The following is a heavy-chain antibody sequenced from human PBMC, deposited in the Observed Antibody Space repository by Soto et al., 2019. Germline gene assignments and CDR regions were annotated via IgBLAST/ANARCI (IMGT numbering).Heavy chain of an antibody. D-gene: IGHD3-10*01. CDR3: ARGFGRFNY. J-gene: IGHJ4*02. CDR1: GFTFNDFE. CDR2: IDGSGTTK. Sequence: EVQLLESGGGLVQPGGSLRLSCGVSGFTFNDFEMNWIRQAPGKGLEWLAYIDGSGTTKKYADSVWGRFTISRDNPNNSLFLQMSSLSAADTAIYYCARGFGRFNYWGQGTLVSVSS. V-gene: IGHV3-48*03.